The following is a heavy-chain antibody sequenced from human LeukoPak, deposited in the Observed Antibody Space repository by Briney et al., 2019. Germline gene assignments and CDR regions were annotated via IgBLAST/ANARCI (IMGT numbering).Heavy chain of an antibody. CDR2: ISSSSSKI. J-gene: IGHJ4*02. Sequence: GGSLRLSCAASGFTFSSFTMFWVRQAPGKGLEWVSSISSSSSKIYYADSVKGRFTISRDNANNSLFLQMNSLTDDDTAVYYCATARAYDTRDLDYWGQGTLVTVSS. CDR3: ATARAYDTRDLDY. CDR1: GFTFSSFT. V-gene: IGHV3-21*06. D-gene: IGHD3-22*01.